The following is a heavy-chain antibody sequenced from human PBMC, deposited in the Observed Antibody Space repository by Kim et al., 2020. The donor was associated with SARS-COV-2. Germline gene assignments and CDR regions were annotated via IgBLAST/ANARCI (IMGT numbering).Heavy chain of an antibody. CDR3: ARWGGVRPSFDY. V-gene: IGHV1-18*01. D-gene: IGHD3-16*01. Sequence: NYAQKLKGRVTMTTDTSTSTAYMELRSLRSDDTAVYYCARWGGVRPSFDYWGQGTLVTVSS. J-gene: IGHJ4*02.